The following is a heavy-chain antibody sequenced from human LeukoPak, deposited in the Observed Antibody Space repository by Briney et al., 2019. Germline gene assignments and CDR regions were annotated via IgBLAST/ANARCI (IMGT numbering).Heavy chain of an antibody. D-gene: IGHD2-15*01. CDR2: ISSSSSYT. CDR1: GFTFSDYY. J-gene: IGHJ6*02. Sequence: GGSLRLSCAASGFTFSDYYMSWIRQAPGKGLEWVSYISSSSSYTNYADFVKGRFTISRDNAKNSLYLQMNSLRAEDTAVYYCARGDYCSGGSCYSGVYYYYYGMDVWGQGTTVTVSS. CDR3: ARGDYCSGGSCYSGVYYYYYGMDV. V-gene: IGHV3-11*06.